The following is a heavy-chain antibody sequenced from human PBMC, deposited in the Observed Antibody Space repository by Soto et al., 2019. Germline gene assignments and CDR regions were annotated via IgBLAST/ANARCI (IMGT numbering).Heavy chain of an antibody. CDR1: GGSISSGDYY. D-gene: IGHD3-9*01. Sequence: SETLSLTCTVSGGSISSGDYYWSWIRQPPGKGLEWIGYIYYSGSTYYNPSLKSRVTISVDTSKNQFSLKLSSVTAADMAVYYCAYYDILTGAPFDHWGQGTLVTVSS. J-gene: IGHJ5*02. CDR2: IYYSGST. CDR3: AYYDILTGAPFDH. V-gene: IGHV4-30-4*01.